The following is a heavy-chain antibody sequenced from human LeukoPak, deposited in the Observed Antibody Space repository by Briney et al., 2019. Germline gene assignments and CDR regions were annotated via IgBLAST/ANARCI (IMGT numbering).Heavy chain of an antibody. Sequence: GGSLRLSCAASGFTFSSYAMSWVRQAPGKGLEWVSAISGSGGSTYYADSVKGRFTISRDNSKNTLYLQMNSLRAEDTAVYYCARGQIAARWSMGVWGKGTTVTVSS. V-gene: IGHV3-23*01. CDR1: GFTFSSYA. D-gene: IGHD6-6*01. CDR2: ISGSGGST. J-gene: IGHJ6*03. CDR3: ARGQIAARWSMGV.